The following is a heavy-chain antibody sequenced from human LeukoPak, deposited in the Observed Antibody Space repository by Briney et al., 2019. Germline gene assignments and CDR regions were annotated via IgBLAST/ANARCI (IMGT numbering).Heavy chain of an antibody. V-gene: IGHV4-59*12. Sequence: SSETLSLTCTVSGGSISSYYWSWIRQPPGKGLEWIGYIYYSGSTYYNPSLKSRVTISVHTSKNQFSLKLSSVTAADTAVYYCARDSYGDQHFDYWGQGALVTVSS. CDR1: GGSISSYY. D-gene: IGHD4-17*01. CDR3: ARDSYGDQHFDY. CDR2: IYYSGST. J-gene: IGHJ4*02.